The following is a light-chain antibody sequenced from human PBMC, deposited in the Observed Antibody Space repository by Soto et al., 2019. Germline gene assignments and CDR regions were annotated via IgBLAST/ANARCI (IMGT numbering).Light chain of an antibody. CDR1: QSVSSSY. CDR3: QQYCSSPET. J-gene: IGKJ3*01. V-gene: IGKV3-20*01. Sequence: EIVLTQSPGTLSLSPGERATLSCRASQSVSSSYLAWYQQKPGQAPRLLIYGASSRATGIPDRFSGSGSGTDFTLTISRLEPEYFAVYYCQQYCSSPETFGPGTKVDIK. CDR2: GAS.